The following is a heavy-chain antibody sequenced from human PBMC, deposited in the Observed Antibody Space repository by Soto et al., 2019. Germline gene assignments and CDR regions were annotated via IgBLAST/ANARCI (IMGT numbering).Heavy chain of an antibody. D-gene: IGHD3-22*01. Sequence: GSGPTLVNPTQTLTLTCTFSGFSLGTSGMRVSWVRQPPGKALEWLARIDWDDDKFYSTSLKTRLTISKDTSKNQVVLTMTNMDPVDTATYYCARIYDSSGYYPEPYFDYWGQGTLVTVSS. CDR1: GFSLGTSGMR. CDR3: ARIYDSSGYYPEPYFDY. CDR2: IDWDDDK. V-gene: IGHV2-70*04. J-gene: IGHJ4*02.